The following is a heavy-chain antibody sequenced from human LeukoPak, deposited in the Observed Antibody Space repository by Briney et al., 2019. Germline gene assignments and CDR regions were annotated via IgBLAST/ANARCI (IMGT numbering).Heavy chain of an antibody. J-gene: IGHJ3*02. CDR2: ISWNSGSI. Sequence: GRSLRLSCAASGFTLDDYAMHWVRQAPGKGLEWVSGISWNSGSIGYADSVKGRFTISRDNAKNSLYLQMNSLRAEGTALYYCAKDISGGDDAFDIWGQGTMVTVSS. CDR1: GFTLDDYA. CDR3: AKDISGGDDAFDI. V-gene: IGHV3-9*01. D-gene: IGHD2-21*02.